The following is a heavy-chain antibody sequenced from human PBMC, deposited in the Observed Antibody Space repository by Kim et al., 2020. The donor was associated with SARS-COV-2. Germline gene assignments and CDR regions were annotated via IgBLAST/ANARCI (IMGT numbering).Heavy chain of an antibody. Sequence: SETLSLTCSVSGASIDSLFWGWVRQTPEKGLEWIASIYYTGTPHYNPSLMSRVAISLDKSRNRFSLRLTSVTAADTATYFCARHLDASDPFYTLVYWGQG. CDR2: IYYTGTP. CDR3: ARHLDASDPFYTLVY. J-gene: IGHJ4*02. V-gene: IGHV4-59*08. D-gene: IGHD3-16*01. CDR1: GASIDSLF.